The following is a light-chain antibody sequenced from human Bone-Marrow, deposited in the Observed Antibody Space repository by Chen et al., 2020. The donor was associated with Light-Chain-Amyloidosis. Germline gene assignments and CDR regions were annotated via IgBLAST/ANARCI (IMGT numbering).Light chain of an antibody. J-gene: IGLJ3*02. Sequence: SYVLTQPSSVSVAPGQTATLACGGNNIGSTSVHWYQQTPGQAPLLVVYDDSDRPSGIPERLSGCKSGNTSTLTISVVEAGDEADYYCQVWDRSSDRPVFGGGTKLPVL. CDR1: NIGSTS. CDR3: QVWDRSSDRPV. V-gene: IGLV3-21*02. CDR2: DDS.